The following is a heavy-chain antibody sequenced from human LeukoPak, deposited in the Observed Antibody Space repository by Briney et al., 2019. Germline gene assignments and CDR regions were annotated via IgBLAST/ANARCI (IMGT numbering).Heavy chain of an antibody. D-gene: IGHD6-6*01. V-gene: IGHV3-74*01. Sequence: GGSLRLSCAVSGFTFSSYWMHWVRQAPGKGLVWVSRINSDGSTTTYADSVKGRFTISRDNAKNTLYLQMNSLRAEDTAVYYCAREGSSSSDYWGQGTLVTVSS. CDR2: INSDGSTT. CDR1: GFTFSSYW. J-gene: IGHJ4*02. CDR3: AREGSSSSDY.